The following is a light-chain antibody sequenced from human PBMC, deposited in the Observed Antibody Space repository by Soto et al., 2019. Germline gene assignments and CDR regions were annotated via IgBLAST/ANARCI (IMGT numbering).Light chain of an antibody. CDR2: AAS. J-gene: IGKJ4*01. CDR3: QQSYSMPLT. Sequence: DIQMTQSPSSLSASVGDRVTITCRASQSISNYLNWCQQKPGKAPKLLIYAASSSQSGVPSRFSGSGSGTDFTLTISSLQPEDFATYYCQQSYSMPLTFGGGTK. CDR1: QSISNY. V-gene: IGKV1-39*01.